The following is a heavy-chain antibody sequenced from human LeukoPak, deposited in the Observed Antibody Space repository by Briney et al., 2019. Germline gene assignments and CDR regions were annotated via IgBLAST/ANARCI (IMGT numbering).Heavy chain of an antibody. CDR3: ARELDFWSGYSFGY. J-gene: IGHJ4*02. CDR2: IYHSGST. Sequence: SETLSLTCAVSGYSISSGYYWGWIRQPPGKGLEWIGSIYHSGSTYYNPSLKSRVTISVDTSKNQFSLKLSSVTAADTAVYYCARELDFWSGYSFGYWGQGTLVTVSS. V-gene: IGHV4-38-2*02. CDR1: GYSISSGYY. D-gene: IGHD3-3*01.